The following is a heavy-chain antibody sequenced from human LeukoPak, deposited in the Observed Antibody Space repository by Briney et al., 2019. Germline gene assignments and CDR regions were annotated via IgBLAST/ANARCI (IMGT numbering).Heavy chain of an antibody. CDR2: MNPNGGNT. CDR1: GYTFTSYD. Sequence: ASVKVSCKASGYTFTSYDINWVRQATGQGLEWMGWMNPNGGNTGYAQKFQGRVTMTRNTSISTAYMELSSLRSEDTAVYYCARGHPTYSGSSVDVDYWGQGTLVTVSS. D-gene: IGHD1-26*01. CDR3: ARGHPTYSGSSVDVDY. V-gene: IGHV1-8*01. J-gene: IGHJ4*02.